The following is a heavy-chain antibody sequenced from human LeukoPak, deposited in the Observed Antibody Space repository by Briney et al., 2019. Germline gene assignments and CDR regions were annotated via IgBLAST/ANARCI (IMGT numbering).Heavy chain of an antibody. CDR2: IREDGSEK. Sequence: GGSLRLSCAASGFTFSSYWMSWVRQAPGKGLEWVANIREDGSEKNYVDSVKGRFTVSRDNSENTLYLQMSSLRAEDTAIYYCVRDFSCSGGSCPLFDSWGQGTLVSVSS. D-gene: IGHD2-15*01. CDR3: VRDFSCSGGSCPLFDS. J-gene: IGHJ4*02. V-gene: IGHV3-7*05. CDR1: GFTFSSYW.